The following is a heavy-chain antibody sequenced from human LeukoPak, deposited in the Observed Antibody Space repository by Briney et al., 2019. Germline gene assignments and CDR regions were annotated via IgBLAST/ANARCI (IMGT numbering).Heavy chain of an antibody. CDR1: GFTFSSYW. V-gene: IGHV3-7*01. CDR3: AREGIAVAEDY. CDR2: IKQDGSEK. J-gene: IGHJ4*02. D-gene: IGHD6-19*01. Sequence: GGSLRLSCAASGFTFSSYWMSWVRQAPGKGLEGVANIKQDGSEKYYVDSVKGRFTISRDNAKNSLYLQMNSLRAEDTAVYYCAREGIAVAEDYWGQGTLVTVSS.